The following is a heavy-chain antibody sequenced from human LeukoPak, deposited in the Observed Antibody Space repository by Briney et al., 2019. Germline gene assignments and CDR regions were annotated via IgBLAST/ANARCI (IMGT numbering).Heavy chain of an antibody. V-gene: IGHV1-46*01. CDR1: GYTFTSYG. CDR2: INPSGGST. D-gene: IGHD5-12*01. Sequence: ASVKVSCKASGYTFTSYGISWVRQAPGQGLEWMGIINPSGGSTSYAQKFQGRVTMTRDTSTSTVYMELSSLRSEDTAVYYCARVGGGYDSNGSYWGQGTLVTVSS. J-gene: IGHJ4*02. CDR3: ARVGGGYDSNGSY.